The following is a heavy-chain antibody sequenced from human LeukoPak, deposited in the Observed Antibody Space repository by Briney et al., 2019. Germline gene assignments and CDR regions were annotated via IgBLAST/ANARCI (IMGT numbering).Heavy chain of an antibody. J-gene: IGHJ3*02. D-gene: IGHD3-10*01. CDR2: INHSGST. CDR1: GGSFRGYY. CDR3: ARGILRRITMVRGVQNDAFDI. Sequence: SATLSLTCAVYGGSFRGYYWSWIRQPPGKGLEWIGEINHSGSTNYNPSLKSRVTISVDTSKNQFSLKLSSVTAADTAVYYCARGILRRITMVRGVQNDAFDIWGQGTMVTVSS. V-gene: IGHV4-34*01.